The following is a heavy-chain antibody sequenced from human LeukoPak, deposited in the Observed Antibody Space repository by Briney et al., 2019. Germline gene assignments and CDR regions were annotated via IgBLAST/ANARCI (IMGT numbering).Heavy chain of an antibody. CDR1: GGSISSYY. CDR3: ARGKTTVNY. V-gene: IGHV4-59*01. D-gene: IGHD4-17*01. CDR2: IYYSGST. J-gene: IGHJ4*02. Sequence: PSETLSLTCTVSGGSISSYYWSWIRQPPGKGLEWIGYIYYSGSTNYNPSLKSRVTISVDTSKNQFSLKLSSVTAADTAVYYCARGKTTVNYWGQGTLVTVSS.